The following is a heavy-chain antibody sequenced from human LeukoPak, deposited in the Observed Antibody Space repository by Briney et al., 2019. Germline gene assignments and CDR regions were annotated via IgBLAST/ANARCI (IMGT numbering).Heavy chain of an antibody. V-gene: IGHV3-30*01. CDR1: GFTFSSYA. J-gene: IGHJ4*02. D-gene: IGHD2-15*01. CDR3: ARDASIVVVVAALRQ. CDR2: ISYDGSNK. Sequence: GGSLRLSCAASGFTFSSYAMHWVRQAPGKGLEWVAVISYDGSNKYYADSVKGRFTISRDNSKNTLYLQMNSLRAEDTAVYYCARDASIVVVVAALRQGGQGTLVTVSA.